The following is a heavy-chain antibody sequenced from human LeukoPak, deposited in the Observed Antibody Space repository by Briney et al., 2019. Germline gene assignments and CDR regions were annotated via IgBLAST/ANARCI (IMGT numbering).Heavy chain of an antibody. Sequence: SETLSLTCTVSGGSISSSSYYWGWIRQPPGKGLEWIGSIYYSGSTYYNPSLKSRVTISVDTSKNQFSLKLSSVTAADTAVYYCARGLHYYDRGRYYYYGMDVWGQGTTVTVSS. CDR2: IYYSGST. V-gene: IGHV4-39*07. CDR3: ARGLHYYDRGRYYYYGMDV. CDR1: GGSISSSSYY. J-gene: IGHJ6*02. D-gene: IGHD3-22*01.